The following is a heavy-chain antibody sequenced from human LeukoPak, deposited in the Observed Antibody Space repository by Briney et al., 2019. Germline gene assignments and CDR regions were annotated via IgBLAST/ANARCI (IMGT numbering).Heavy chain of an antibody. CDR1: GYTFTSYY. V-gene: IGHV1-46*01. D-gene: IGHD2-2*01. Sequence: ASVKVSCKASGYTFTSYYMHWVRQAPGQGLEWMGIINPSGGSTSYAQKFQGRATMTRDTSTSTVYMELSSLRSEDTAVYYCARWGLLIPAAEQAAKPGWFDPWGQGTLVTVSS. CDR3: ARWGLLIPAAEQAAKPGWFDP. CDR2: INPSGGST. J-gene: IGHJ5*02.